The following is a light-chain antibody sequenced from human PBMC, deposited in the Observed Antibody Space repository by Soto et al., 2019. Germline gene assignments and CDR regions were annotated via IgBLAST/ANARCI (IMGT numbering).Light chain of an antibody. CDR2: DAF. J-gene: IGKJ5*01. V-gene: IGKV3-11*01. CDR3: QQRSTGLII. CDR1: QSVSSY. Sequence: EIVLTQSPATLSLSPGERATLSCRASQSVSSYLAWYQQKPGQAPRLLIYDAFHRATGIPARFSGSGSGTDFTLTISRLEPEDFAVYYCQQRSTGLIIFGQGTRLEIK.